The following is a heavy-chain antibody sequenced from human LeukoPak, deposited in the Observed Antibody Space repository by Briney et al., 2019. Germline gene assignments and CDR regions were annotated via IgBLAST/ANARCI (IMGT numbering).Heavy chain of an antibody. CDR3: AKKRYYDYVWGSLGMDV. D-gene: IGHD3-16*01. CDR1: GFTFSSYG. Sequence: GGSLRLSCAASGFTFSSYGMHWVRQAPGKGLEWVAVISYDGSNKYYADSVKGRFTISRDNSKNTLYLQMNSLRAEDTAVYYCAKKRYYDYVWGSLGMDVWGKGTTVTVSS. V-gene: IGHV3-30*18. CDR2: ISYDGSNK. J-gene: IGHJ6*03.